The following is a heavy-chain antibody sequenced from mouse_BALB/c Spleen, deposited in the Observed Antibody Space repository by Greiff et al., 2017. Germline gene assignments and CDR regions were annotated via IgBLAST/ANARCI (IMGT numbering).Heavy chain of an antibody. J-gene: IGHJ3*01. CDR1: GYTFTSYW. CDR2: INPSTGYT. Sequence: QVHVKQSGAELAKPGASVKMSCKASGYTFTSYWMHWVKQRPGQGLEWIGYINPSTGYTEYNQKFKDKATLTADKSSSTAYMQLSSLTSEDSAVYYCATLYYGNYGFAYWGQGTLVTVSA. CDR3: ATLYYGNYGFAY. V-gene: IGHV1-7*01. D-gene: IGHD2-1*01.